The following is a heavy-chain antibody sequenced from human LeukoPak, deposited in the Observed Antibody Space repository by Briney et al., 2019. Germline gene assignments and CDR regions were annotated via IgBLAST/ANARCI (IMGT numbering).Heavy chain of an antibody. J-gene: IGHJ5*02. Sequence: SETLSFTCAVYGGSFSGYYWSWIRQPPGKGLEWIGEINHSGSTNYNPSLKSRVTISVDTSKNQFSLKLSSVTAADTAVYYCARGSKYDYVWGSYRSNNWFDPWGQGTLVTVSS. CDR2: INHSGST. D-gene: IGHD3-16*02. CDR1: GGSFSGYY. V-gene: IGHV4-34*01. CDR3: ARGSKYDYVWGSYRSNNWFDP.